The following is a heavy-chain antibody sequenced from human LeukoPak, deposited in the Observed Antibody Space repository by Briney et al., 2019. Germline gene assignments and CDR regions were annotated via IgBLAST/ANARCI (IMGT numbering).Heavy chain of an antibody. J-gene: IGHJ4*02. CDR2: ISDSGGST. CDR1: GFSLSRYA. D-gene: IGHD6-13*01. Sequence: GASLRLSCAVSGFSLSRYAMSWVRRARGKGLEGVSAISDSGGSTYYADSVKGRFTISRDNSRNTLYLQMNTLRAEDTAVYYCAKYRGSSWSDYFDYWGQGTLVTVSS. CDR3: AKYRGSSWSDYFDY. V-gene: IGHV3-23*01.